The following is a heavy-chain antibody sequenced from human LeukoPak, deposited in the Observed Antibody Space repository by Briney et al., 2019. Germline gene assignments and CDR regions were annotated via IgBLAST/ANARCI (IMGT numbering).Heavy chain of an antibody. CDR3: ARGEDSSSFYYYMDV. CDR1: GFTFSSYS. CDR2: ISSSSSYI. Sequence: NPGGSLRLSCAASGFTFSSYSMNWVRQAPGKGLEWVSSISSSSSYIYYADSVKGRFTISRDNAKNSLYLQMNSLRAEDTAVYYCARGEDSSSFYYYMDVWGKGTTVTVSS. J-gene: IGHJ6*03. V-gene: IGHV3-21*01. D-gene: IGHD6-13*01.